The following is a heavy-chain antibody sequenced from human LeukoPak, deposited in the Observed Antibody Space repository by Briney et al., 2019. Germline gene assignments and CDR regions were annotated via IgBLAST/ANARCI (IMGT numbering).Heavy chain of an antibody. Sequence: PSETLSLTCAVSGASISADYWIWIRQPPGKGLEWIGYIYYSGSTNYNPSLKSRVTISVDTSKNQFSLRLSSVTAADTAMYYCARRVPGGFVDSWGQGTLVTVSS. V-gene: IGHV4-59*08. CDR1: GASISADY. D-gene: IGHD4-23*01. CDR2: IYYSGST. CDR3: ARRVPGGFVDS. J-gene: IGHJ4*02.